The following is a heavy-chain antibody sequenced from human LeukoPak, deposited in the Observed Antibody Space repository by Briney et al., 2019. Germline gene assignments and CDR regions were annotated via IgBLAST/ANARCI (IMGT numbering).Heavy chain of an antibody. D-gene: IGHD3-22*01. V-gene: IGHV4-39*07. J-gene: IGHJ2*01. Sequence: PSETLSLTCTVSDGSISTSSYYWGWIRQPPGKGLEWIGSIYYSGSTYDNPFLKSRVTISIDTSKNQFSLKLTSVTAADTAVYYCARSTYYYDSSGYQRYIDLWGRGTLVTVSS. CDR2: IYYSGST. CDR1: DGSISTSSYY. CDR3: ARSTYYYDSSGYQRYIDL.